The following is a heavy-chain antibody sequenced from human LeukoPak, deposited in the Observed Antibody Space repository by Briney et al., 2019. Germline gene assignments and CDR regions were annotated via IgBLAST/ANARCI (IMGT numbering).Heavy chain of an antibody. CDR2: IKQDGSEK. Sequence: GGSLRLSCAASGFTFSSYWMSWVRQAPGKGLEWVANIKQDGSEKYYVDSVKGRFTISRDNAKNSLYLQMNSLRAEDTAVYYCARVRGIQLWLYGGYYYYYYMDVWGKGTTVTISS. CDR1: GFTFSSYW. V-gene: IGHV3-7*01. J-gene: IGHJ6*03. CDR3: ARVRGIQLWLYGGYYYYYYMDV. D-gene: IGHD5-18*01.